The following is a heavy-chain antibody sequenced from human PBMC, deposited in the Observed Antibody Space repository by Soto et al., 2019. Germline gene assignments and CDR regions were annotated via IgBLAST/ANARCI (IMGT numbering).Heavy chain of an antibody. CDR3: TRANDYGDYYFDY. V-gene: IGHV3-49*05. CDR2: IRSKAYGGTT. D-gene: IGHD4-17*01. CDR1: GFTFGDYA. J-gene: IGHJ4*02. Sequence: EVQLVESGGGLVKPGRSLRLSCTASGFTFGDYAMSWFRQAPGKGLEWVGFIRSKAYGGTTEYAASVKGRFTISRDDSKSNAYLQMNSLKTEDTAVYYCTRANDYGDYYFDYWGQGTLVTVSS.